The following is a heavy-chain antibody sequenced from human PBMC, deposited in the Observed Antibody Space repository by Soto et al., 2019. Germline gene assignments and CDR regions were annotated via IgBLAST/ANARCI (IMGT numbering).Heavy chain of an antibody. J-gene: IGHJ6*03. CDR3: ARAAYDFWSGYYTFYYYMDV. Sequence: GASVKVSCKASGYTFTSYDINWVRQATGQGLEWMGWMNPNSGNTGYAQKFQGRVTMTRNTSISTAYMELSSLRSEDTAVYYCARAAYDFWSGYYTFYYYMDVWGKGTTVTVSS. CDR1: GYTFTSYD. CDR2: MNPNSGNT. D-gene: IGHD3-3*01. V-gene: IGHV1-8*01.